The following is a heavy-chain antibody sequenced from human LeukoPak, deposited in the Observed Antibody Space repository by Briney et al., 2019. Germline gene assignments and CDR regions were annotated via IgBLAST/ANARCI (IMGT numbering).Heavy chain of an antibody. Sequence: PGGSLRLSCVASAFTFSSYAVSWVRQAPGKGLEWVSFMSYNGGRVHYADPVKGRFTLSRDKSRNTVYLQMNSLRAEGTAVYYCGKDQGNGDYYRNYYYMEVWGKGTTVIVSS. CDR3: GKDQGNGDYYRNYYYMEV. J-gene: IGHJ6*03. D-gene: IGHD4-17*01. CDR2: MSYNGGRV. V-gene: IGHV3-23*01. CDR1: AFTFSSYA.